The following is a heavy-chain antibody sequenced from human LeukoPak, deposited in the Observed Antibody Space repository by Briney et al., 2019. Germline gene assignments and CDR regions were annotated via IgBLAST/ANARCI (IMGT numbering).Heavy chain of an antibody. J-gene: IGHJ5*02. V-gene: IGHV1-69*05. CDR2: IIPIFGTA. D-gene: IGHD2-15*01. Sequence: SVKVSCKASGGTFSSYAISWVRQAPGQGLEWMGGIIPIFGTANYAQKFQGRVTMTRDTSTSTVYMELSSLRSEDTAVYYCARPEDKGWFDPWGQGTLVTVSS. CDR3: ARPEDKGWFDP. CDR1: GGTFSSYA.